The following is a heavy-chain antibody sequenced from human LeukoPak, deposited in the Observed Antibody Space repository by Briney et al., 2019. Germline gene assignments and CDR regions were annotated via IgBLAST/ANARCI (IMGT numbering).Heavy chain of an antibody. Sequence: QSGQSLRLSCAASGFTFSTYAMHWVRQAPGKGLEWVAVTASHGRDNYYAVSVQGRFTISRDNSRNTVYLQMNSLRTEDTAIYYCARVGAPDAFDIWDQGTMVTVSS. J-gene: IGHJ3*02. CDR1: GFTFSTYA. V-gene: IGHV3-30*04. D-gene: IGHD1-26*01. CDR2: TASHGRDN. CDR3: ARVGAPDAFDI.